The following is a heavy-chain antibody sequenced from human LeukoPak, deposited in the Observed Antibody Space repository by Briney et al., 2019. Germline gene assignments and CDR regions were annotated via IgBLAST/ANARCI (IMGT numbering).Heavy chain of an antibody. CDR1: GGTFSSYA. Sequence: ASVKVSSKASGGTFSSYAISWVRQAPGQGLEWMGWISAYNGNTNYAQKLQGRVTMTTDTSTSTAYMELRSLRSDDTAVYYCARVDYDILTDYWGQGTLVTVSS. V-gene: IGHV1-18*01. CDR3: ARVDYDILTDY. CDR2: ISAYNGNT. D-gene: IGHD3-9*01. J-gene: IGHJ4*02.